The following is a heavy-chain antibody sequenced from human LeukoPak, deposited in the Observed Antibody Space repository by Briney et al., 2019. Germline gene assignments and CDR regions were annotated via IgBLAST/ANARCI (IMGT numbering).Heavy chain of an antibody. CDR1: GFTFSSYS. CDR3: ARDLLLKGYYYYIDA. D-gene: IGHD2-15*01. J-gene: IGHJ6*03. V-gene: IGHV3-21*01. Sequence: GGSLRLSCAASGFTFSSYSMNWVRQAPGKGLEWVSSISSSSSYIYYADSVKGRFTISRDNAKNSLYLQMNSLRAEDRAVYYCARDLLLKGYYYYIDAWGKGTTVTVSS. CDR2: ISSSSSYI.